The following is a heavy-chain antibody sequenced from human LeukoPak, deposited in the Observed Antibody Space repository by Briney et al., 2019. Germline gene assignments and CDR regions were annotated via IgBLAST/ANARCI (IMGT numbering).Heavy chain of an antibody. CDR2: ISSSSSYI. D-gene: IGHD1-26*01. CDR1: GYTFSSYS. Sequence: GASLTLSCAAAGYTFSSYSMNWVRQAPGKGLEWVSSISSSSSYIYYGDSVKGRFTISRDNAKNSLYLQMNSLRAYDTAVYYCAKEVGVFDYWGQGTLVTVSS. CDR3: AKEVGVFDY. V-gene: IGHV3-21*04. J-gene: IGHJ4*02.